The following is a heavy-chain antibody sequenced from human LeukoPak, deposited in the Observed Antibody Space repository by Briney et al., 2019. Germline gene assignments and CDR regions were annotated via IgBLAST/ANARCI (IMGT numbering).Heavy chain of an antibody. Sequence: PGGSLRLSCEASGFTFTTYWIHWVRQGPGKGLVWVSRIKYDGSTSNYADSVKGRFTISRDNAKNTVYLQMNSLRVEDTAVYYCAKDREGGLWGQGTLVTVSS. D-gene: IGHD3-16*01. V-gene: IGHV3-74*01. CDR1: GFTFTTYW. J-gene: IGHJ4*02. CDR2: IKYDGSTS. CDR3: AKDREGGL.